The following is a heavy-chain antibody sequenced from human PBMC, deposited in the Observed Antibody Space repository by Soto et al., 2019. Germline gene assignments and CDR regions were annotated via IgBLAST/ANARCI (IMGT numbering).Heavy chain of an antibody. J-gene: IGHJ6*02. CDR3: ARGGIYYDSSGYYYDRPYGMDV. V-gene: IGHV3-48*02. Sequence: AGGSLRLSCAASGFTFSSYSMNWVRQAPGKGLEWVSYISSSSSTIYYADSVKGRFTISRDNAKNSLYLQMNSLRDEDTAVYYCARGGIYYDSSGYYYDRPYGMDVWGQGTTVTVSS. CDR2: ISSSSSTI. CDR1: GFTFSSYS. D-gene: IGHD3-22*01.